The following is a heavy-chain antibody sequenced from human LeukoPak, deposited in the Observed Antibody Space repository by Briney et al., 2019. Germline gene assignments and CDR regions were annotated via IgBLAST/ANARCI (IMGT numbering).Heavy chain of an antibody. D-gene: IGHD2-15*01. V-gene: IGHV4-59*10. Sequence: SETLSLTCAVYGGSFSGYYWSWIRQPAGKGLEWIGRIYTSGSTNYNPSLKSRVTMSVDTSKNQFSLKLSSVTAADTAVYYCARGGGGSNWFDPWGQGTLVTVSS. J-gene: IGHJ5*02. CDR1: GGSFSGYY. CDR3: ARGGGGSNWFDP. CDR2: IYTSGST.